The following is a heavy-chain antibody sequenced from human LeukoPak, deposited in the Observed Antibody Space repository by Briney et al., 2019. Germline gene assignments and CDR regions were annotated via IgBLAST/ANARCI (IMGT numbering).Heavy chain of an antibody. CDR2: IYYSGST. Sequence: SETLSLTCTVSGGSVSSSSDYWGWIRQPPGKGLEWIGSIYYSGSTYYNPSLKSRVTVSVDMSKNQFPLKLSSVTAADTAVYYCARAIRDDYKIYHFDYWGQGTLVTVSS. CDR3: ARAIRDDYKIYHFDY. CDR1: GGSVSSSSDY. D-gene: IGHD5-24*01. V-gene: IGHV4-39*01. J-gene: IGHJ4*02.